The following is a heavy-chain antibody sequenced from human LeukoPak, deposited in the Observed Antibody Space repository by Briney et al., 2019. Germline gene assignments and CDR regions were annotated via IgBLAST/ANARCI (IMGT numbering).Heavy chain of an antibody. CDR2: IRSKANNYAT. CDR3: ARFSDGRGYNYGYFIDY. D-gene: IGHD5-18*01. Sequence: PGGSLRLSCAASGFTFSGSTMHWVRQASGTGLEWVGRIRSKANNYATAYAASVKGRFTISRDSAKNSLYLQMNSLRAEDTAVYYCARFSDGRGYNYGYFIDYWGQGTLVTVSS. J-gene: IGHJ4*02. V-gene: IGHV3-73*01. CDR1: GFTFSGST.